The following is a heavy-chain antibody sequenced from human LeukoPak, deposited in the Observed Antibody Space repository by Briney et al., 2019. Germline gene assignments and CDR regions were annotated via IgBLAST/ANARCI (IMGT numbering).Heavy chain of an antibody. CDR2: INHSGST. Sequence: SETLSLTCAVYGGSFSGYYWSWIRQPPEKGLEWIGEINHSGSTNYNPSLKSRVTISVDTSKNQFSLKLSSVTAADTAVYYCARKINRFRAAAGTNYFDYWGQGTLVTVSS. J-gene: IGHJ4*02. CDR3: ARKINRFRAAAGTNYFDY. CDR1: GGSFSGYY. V-gene: IGHV4-34*01. D-gene: IGHD6-13*01.